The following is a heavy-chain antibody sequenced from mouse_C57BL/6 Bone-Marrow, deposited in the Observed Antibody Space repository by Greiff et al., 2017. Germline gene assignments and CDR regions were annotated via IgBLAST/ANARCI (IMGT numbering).Heavy chain of an antibody. V-gene: IGHV2-2*01. J-gene: IGHJ4*01. Sequence: VQLQQSGPGLVQPSQSLSITCTVSGFSLTSYGVHWVRQSPGKGLEWLGVIWSGGSTDYNAAFISRLSISKDNSKSQVFFKMNSLQADDTAIYYCAIYYDYDELLAMDYWGQGTSVTVSS. D-gene: IGHD2-4*01. CDR2: IWSGGST. CDR3: AIYYDYDELLAMDY. CDR1: GFSLTSYG.